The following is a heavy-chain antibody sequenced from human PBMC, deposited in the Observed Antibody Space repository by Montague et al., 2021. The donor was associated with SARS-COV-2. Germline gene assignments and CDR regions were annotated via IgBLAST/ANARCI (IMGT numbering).Heavy chain of an antibody. CDR1: GGSISTYY. D-gene: IGHD3-22*01. Sequence: SETLSLTCTVSGGSISTYYWSWIRQPPGKGLEWIGYVYYSGSINYNPSPKSRVTLSIDTSKNQFSLKLSSVTAADTAVYFCARGTRCYYDSTYYFDLWGRGTLVTVSS. J-gene: IGHJ2*01. CDR2: VYYSGSI. V-gene: IGHV4-59*13. CDR3: ARGTRCYYDSTYYFDL.